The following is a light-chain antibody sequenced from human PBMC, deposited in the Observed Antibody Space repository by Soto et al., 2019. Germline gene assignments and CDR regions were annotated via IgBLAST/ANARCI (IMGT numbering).Light chain of an antibody. CDR3: QLYGSSCT. Sequence: EIVLTQSPGTLSLSPGERATLSCRASQSDSRRYLAWYQQKPGQAPRLLIHSTFRRSTGIPDRCSGSASGTDFTLTSSILEPEDSAVYYCQLYGSSCTFGPGTKVEIK. CDR2: STF. J-gene: IGKJ1*01. V-gene: IGKV3-20*01. CDR1: QSDSRRY.